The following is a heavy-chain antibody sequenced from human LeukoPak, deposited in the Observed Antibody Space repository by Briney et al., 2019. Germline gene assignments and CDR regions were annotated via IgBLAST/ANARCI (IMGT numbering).Heavy chain of an antibody. CDR1: GGTFSSYA. V-gene: IGHV1-69*04. Sequence: ASVKVSCKASGGTFSSYAISWVRQAPGQGLEWMGRIIPILGIANYAQKFQGRVTITADKSTSTAYMELSSLRSEDTAVYYCARDTTPYYYGSGSYYPKGAYFDYWGQGTLVTVSS. J-gene: IGHJ4*02. CDR2: IIPILGIA. CDR3: ARDTTPYYYGSGSYYPKGAYFDY. D-gene: IGHD3-10*01.